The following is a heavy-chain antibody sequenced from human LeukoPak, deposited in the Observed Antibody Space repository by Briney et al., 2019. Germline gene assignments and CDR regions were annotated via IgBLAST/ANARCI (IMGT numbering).Heavy chain of an antibody. CDR2: ISWNSGSI. D-gene: IGHD3-22*01. J-gene: IGHJ4*02. Sequence: GGCLRLSYAASGFTFDDYAMHWVRHAPGKGLEWVSGISWNSGSIGYADSVKGRFTISRDNAKNSLYLQMNSLRAEDTALYYCAKGPDYYDSSGYYYGYFDYWGQGTLITVSS. CDR3: AKGPDYYDSSGYYYGYFDY. V-gene: IGHV3-9*01. CDR1: GFTFDDYA.